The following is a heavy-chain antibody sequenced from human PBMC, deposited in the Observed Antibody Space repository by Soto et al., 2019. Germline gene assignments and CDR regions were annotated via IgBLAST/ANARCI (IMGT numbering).Heavy chain of an antibody. Sequence: GGSLRLSCAASGFTFSSYAMSWVRQAPGKGLEWVSAISGSGGSTYYADSVKGRFTISRDNSKNTLYLQMNSLRAEDTAVYYCAKTPPSYDILTGYYGQLLYYYFDYWGQGTLVTVSS. CDR2: ISGSGGST. D-gene: IGHD3-9*01. CDR1: GFTFSSYA. J-gene: IGHJ4*02. V-gene: IGHV3-23*01. CDR3: AKTPPSYDILTGYYGQLLYYYFDY.